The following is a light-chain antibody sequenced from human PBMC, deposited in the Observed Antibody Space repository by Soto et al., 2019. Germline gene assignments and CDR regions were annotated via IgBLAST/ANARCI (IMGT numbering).Light chain of an antibody. CDR1: QSVSSNQ. J-gene: IGKJ1*01. CDR3: QQYGGSPGT. Sequence: EFVFTQSPGTLTLSPGERATLSCRTSQSVSSNQLAWYQQKPGQAPRLLIYGASSRTTGIPDRFSGSGSGTNFTLTISRLETEDFAVYYCQQYGGSPGTFGQGTKVDIK. CDR2: GAS. V-gene: IGKV3-20*01.